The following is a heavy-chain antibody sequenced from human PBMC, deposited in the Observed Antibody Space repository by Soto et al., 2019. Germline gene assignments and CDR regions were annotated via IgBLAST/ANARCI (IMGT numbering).Heavy chain of an antibody. D-gene: IGHD3-22*01. CDR3: ARDHHSYYDTSGYYPYFDF. J-gene: IGHJ4*02. Sequence: SETLSLTCTVSGGSVNTAPYHWSWIRQSPRNGLEWIGNIYYTGSTNYNPSFESRVAISLDTSNNQFSLRLTSLTAADTAVYFCARDHHSYYDTSGYYPYFDFWGQGALVTVSS. CDR1: GGSVNTAPYH. CDR2: IYYTGST. V-gene: IGHV4-61*01.